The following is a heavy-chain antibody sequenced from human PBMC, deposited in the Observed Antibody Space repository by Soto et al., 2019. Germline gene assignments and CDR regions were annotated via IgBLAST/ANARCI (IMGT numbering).Heavy chain of an antibody. V-gene: IGHV4-30-2*01. J-gene: IGHJ4*02. CDR3: AAGGGLPRYY. CDR2: IYHSGST. CDR1: GGSISSGVYF. Sequence: SETLSLTCAVSGGSISSGVYFWSLIRQPPGKGLEWIGYIYHSGSTYYNPSFKSRVTISIDRSKNQFSLKLSSVTAADTAVYYCAAGGGLPRYYWGQGTLVTVSS. D-gene: IGHD5-12*01.